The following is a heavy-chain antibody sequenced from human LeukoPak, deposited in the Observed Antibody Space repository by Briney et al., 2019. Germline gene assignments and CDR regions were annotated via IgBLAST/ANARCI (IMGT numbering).Heavy chain of an antibody. D-gene: IGHD1-1*01. CDR3: ARVAGMRRWFDP. Sequence: SETLSLTCAVYGGSFSGYYWSWIRQPPGKGLEWIGEINHSGSTNYNPSPKSRVTISVDTSKNQFSLKLSSVTAADTAVYYCARVAGMRRWFDPWGQGTLVTVSS. CDR1: GGSFSGYY. CDR2: INHSGST. V-gene: IGHV4-34*01. J-gene: IGHJ5*02.